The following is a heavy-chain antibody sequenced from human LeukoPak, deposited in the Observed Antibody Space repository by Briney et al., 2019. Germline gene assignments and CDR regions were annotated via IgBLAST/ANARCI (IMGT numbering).Heavy chain of an antibody. D-gene: IGHD3-22*01. J-gene: IGHJ4*02. CDR1: GVSISSGGFY. CDR2: IYTSGST. Sequence: SGTLSLTCTVSGVSISSGGFYWSWIPQRPGEGLEWVGHIYTSGSTNYNPSLRSRVTISVDASKNQISLKLSSVTAADTAVYYCARDAFYYDSNAYYYLFDYWGQGTLVTVSS. V-gene: IGHV4-61*09. CDR3: ARDAFYYDSNAYYYLFDY.